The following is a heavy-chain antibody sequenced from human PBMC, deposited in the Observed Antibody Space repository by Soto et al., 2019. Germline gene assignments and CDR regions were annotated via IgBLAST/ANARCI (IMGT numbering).Heavy chain of an antibody. CDR2: IYSDGKT. Sequence: HLVESGGGLMQPGESLKLSCAVSGLSVSTIFMNWVRQSPGKGLEWVAVIYSDGKTFYADSVKGRFTISKDNSKNTLSLQMNSLRAEDTAVYYCTRDAPGERPYYFYYYGMDVW. CDR3: TRDAPGERPYYFYYYGMDV. J-gene: IGHJ6*01. V-gene: IGHV3-53*01. CDR1: GLSVSTIF.